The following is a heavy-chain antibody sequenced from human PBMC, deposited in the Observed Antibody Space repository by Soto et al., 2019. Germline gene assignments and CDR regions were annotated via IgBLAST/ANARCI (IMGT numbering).Heavy chain of an antibody. J-gene: IGHJ4*02. CDR1: GFTFSDYY. D-gene: IGHD2-15*01. CDR2: VRNKVNRYTT. Sequence: EVQLEESGGGLVQPGGSLRLTCATSGFTFSDYYIDWVRQAPGKGLEWVGRVRNKVNRYTTEYAASEKGRFTISRDDSKNSLYQLMNSLKTDDTAVYYCTRGFLSDGTYSAGGYWGQGTLVTVSS. V-gene: IGHV3-72*01. CDR3: TRGFLSDGTYSAGGY.